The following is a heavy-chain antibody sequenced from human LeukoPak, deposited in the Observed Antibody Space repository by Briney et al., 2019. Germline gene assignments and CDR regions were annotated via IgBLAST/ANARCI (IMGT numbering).Heavy chain of an antibody. CDR1: GFTFSSYS. D-gene: IGHD6-19*01. J-gene: IGHJ6*03. CDR3: ARGGSGWFSWNYYYYMDV. Sequence: GGSLRLSCAASGFTFSSYSMNWVRQAPGKGLEWVSSISSSSYIYYADSLKGRFTISRDNAKNSLYLQMNSLRAEDTAVYYCARGGSGWFSWNYYYYMDVWGKGTTVTVSS. CDR2: ISSSSYI. V-gene: IGHV3-21*01.